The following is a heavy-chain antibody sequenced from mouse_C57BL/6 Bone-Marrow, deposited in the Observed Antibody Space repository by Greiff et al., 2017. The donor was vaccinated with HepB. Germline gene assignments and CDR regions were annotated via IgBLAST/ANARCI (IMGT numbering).Heavy chain of an antibody. CDR1: GFTFSDYG. J-gene: IGHJ2*01. CDR3: ARPRWDEHWYFYY. D-gene: IGHD4-1*01. Sequence: EVKLMESGGGLVKPGGSLKLSCAASGFTFSDYGMHWVRQAPEKGLEWVAYISSGSSTIYYADTVKGRFTISRDNATNTLFLQMTSLRSEDTAIYYCARPRWDEHWYFYYWGQGTTLTVSS. CDR2: ISSGSSTI. V-gene: IGHV5-17*01.